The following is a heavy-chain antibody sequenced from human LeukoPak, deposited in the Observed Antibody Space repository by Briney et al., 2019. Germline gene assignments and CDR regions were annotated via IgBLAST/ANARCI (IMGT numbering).Heavy chain of an antibody. D-gene: IGHD5-12*01. CDR2: IYSSGST. V-gene: IGHV4-59*01. Sequence: PSETLSLTCTVSGGSISSYHWGWIRQPPGKGLQWIGFIYSSGSTNYNPSLKSQVTISLDTSKNQFSLRVSSVTSADTAVYYCARGNSGYDYAFDIWGQGTMVTVSS. CDR1: GGSISSYH. CDR3: ARGNSGYDYAFDI. J-gene: IGHJ3*02.